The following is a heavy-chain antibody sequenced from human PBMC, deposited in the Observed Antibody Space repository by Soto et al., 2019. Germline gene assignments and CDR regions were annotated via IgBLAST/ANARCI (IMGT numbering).Heavy chain of an antibody. CDR2: IYYSGST. CDR1: GGSISSYY. J-gene: IGHJ4*02. D-gene: IGHD3-16*02. CDR3: ARSPANYDYIWGSYRTIWGNFDY. Sequence: SETLSLTCTVSGGSISSYYWSWIRQPPGKGLEGIGYIYYSGSTNYTPSLKSRVPISVDTSKNQFSLKLSSVTAADTAVYYCARSPANYDYIWGSYRTIWGNFDYWGQGTLVTVSS. V-gene: IGHV4-59*01.